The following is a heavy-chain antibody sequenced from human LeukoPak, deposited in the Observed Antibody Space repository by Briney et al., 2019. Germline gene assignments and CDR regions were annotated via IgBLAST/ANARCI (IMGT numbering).Heavy chain of an antibody. CDR2: IRSKTYGGTT. CDR3: TRDPPAYDILTGPLESP. Sequence: PGGSLRLSCTGSGFTFGDYAMSWFRQAPGKGLEWVGFIRSKTYGGTTEYAASVKGRFTISRDDSKSIAYLQMNSLKTEDTAVYYCTRDPPAYDILTGPLESPWGQGTLVTVSS. J-gene: IGHJ5*02. CDR1: GFTFGDYA. V-gene: IGHV3-49*03. D-gene: IGHD3-9*01.